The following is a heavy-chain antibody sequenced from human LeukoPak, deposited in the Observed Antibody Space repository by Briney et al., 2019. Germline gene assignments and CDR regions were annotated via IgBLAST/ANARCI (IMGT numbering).Heavy chain of an antibody. CDR2: IYHGDSDT. D-gene: IGHD2-21*01. CDR3: ARVITAGDWRGFDY. Sequence: AGESLKISCKGSGYRFTGSWIGWVRQMPGKGLEWMGIIYHGDSDTRYSPSFQGQVTISADRSISTAYLQWNSLKASDTAMYYCARVITAGDWRGFDYWGQGTLVTVSS. V-gene: IGHV5-51*01. CDR1: GYRFTGSW. J-gene: IGHJ4*02.